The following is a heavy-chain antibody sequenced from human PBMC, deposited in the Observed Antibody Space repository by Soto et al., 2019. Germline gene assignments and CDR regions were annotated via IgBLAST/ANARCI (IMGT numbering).Heavy chain of an antibody. CDR2: ISYSSSDR. D-gene: IGHD3-10*01. CDR1: GFTFRSYT. V-gene: IGHV3-21*01. Sequence: GGSLRLSCAASGFTFRSYTMIWVRQAPGKGLEWVSSISYSSSDRYYGDPVKGRFTISRDNAKNSLFLQINSLRVEDTAVYYCARSRGANYYIDYWGQGTPVTVSS. CDR3: ARSRGANYYIDY. J-gene: IGHJ4*02.